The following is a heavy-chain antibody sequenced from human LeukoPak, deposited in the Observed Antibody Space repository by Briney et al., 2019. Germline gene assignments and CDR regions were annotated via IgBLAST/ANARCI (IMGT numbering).Heavy chain of an antibody. CDR3: ARLRSDFWSGYTHPYFDY. CDR2: ISYSGTT. V-gene: IGHV4-39*01. CDR1: GGSISSSSYS. J-gene: IGHJ4*02. Sequence: SETLSLTCTVSGGSISSSSYSWGWIRQPPGKGLEWIGSISYSGTTYYNPSLKSRVTISVDTSKIQFSLKLSSVAATDTAVYFCARLRSDFWSGYTHPYFDYWGQGTLVTVSS. D-gene: IGHD3-3*01.